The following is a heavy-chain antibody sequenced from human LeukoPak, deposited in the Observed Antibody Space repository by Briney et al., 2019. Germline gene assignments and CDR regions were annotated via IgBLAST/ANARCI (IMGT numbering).Heavy chain of an antibody. V-gene: IGHV5-10-1*01. CDR3: ARHAKAYGSSCDY. Sequence: TGESLKISCKGSGYSFTTYWISWVRQMPGKGQEWMGRIDPSDSYTNYSPSFQGHVTISADKSFSTAYLQWTSLKASDTAMYYCARHAKAYGSSCDYWGQGTLVTVSS. CDR2: IDPSDSYT. J-gene: IGHJ4*02. CDR1: GYSFTTYW. D-gene: IGHD6-13*01.